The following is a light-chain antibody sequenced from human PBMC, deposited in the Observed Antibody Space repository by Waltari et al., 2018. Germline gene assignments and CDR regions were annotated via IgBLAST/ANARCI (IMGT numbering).Light chain of an antibody. CDR3: QQFNSFPLT. CDR1: QSVSSY. J-gene: IGKJ4*01. CDR2: DAS. V-gene: IGKV3-11*01. Sequence: EIVLTQSPATLSLSPGERATLSCRASQSVSSYLAWYQQKPGQAPRLLIYDASNRATGIPARFSGSGSGTDFTLTISSLQPDDFGTYFCQQFNSFPLTFGGGTKVEMK.